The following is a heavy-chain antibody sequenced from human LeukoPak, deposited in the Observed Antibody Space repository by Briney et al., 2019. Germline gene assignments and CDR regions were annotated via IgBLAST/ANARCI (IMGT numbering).Heavy chain of an antibody. CDR3: ASLPLLWIREGYYFDY. CDR2: ISSSSSYI. J-gene: IGHJ4*02. D-gene: IGHD5-18*01. V-gene: IGHV3-21*01. Sequence: GGSLRLSCAASGFTFSSYSMNWVRQAPGKGLEWVSSISSSSSYIYYADSVKGRFTISRDNAKNSLYLQMNSLRAEDTAVYYCASLPLLWIREGYYFDYWAQGTLVTVSS. CDR1: GFTFSSYS.